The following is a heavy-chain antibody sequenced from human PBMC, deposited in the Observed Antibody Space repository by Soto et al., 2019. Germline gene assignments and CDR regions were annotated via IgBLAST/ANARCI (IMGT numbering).Heavy chain of an antibody. CDR1: GFTFSDYY. V-gene: IGHV3-11*01. D-gene: IGHD1-26*01. CDR2: ISSSGSTI. CDR3: ARVDTWSSYLAFDI. J-gene: IGHJ3*02. Sequence: GGSLRLSCAASGFTFSDYYMSWIRQAPGKGLEWVSYISSSGSTIYYADSVKGRFTISRDNAKNSLYLQMNSLRAEDTAVYYCARVDTWSSYLAFDIWGQGTMVTVSS.